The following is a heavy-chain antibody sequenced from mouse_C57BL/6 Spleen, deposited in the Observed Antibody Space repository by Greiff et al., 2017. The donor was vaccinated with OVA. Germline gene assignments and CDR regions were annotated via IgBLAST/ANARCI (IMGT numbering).Heavy chain of an antibody. Sequence: QVQLQQPGAELVKPGASVKLSCKASGYTFTSYWMHWVKQRPGRGLEWIGRIDPNSGGTKYNEKFKSEATLTVDKPSSTAYMQLSSLTSEDSAVYYCARDTTVDYYAMDYWGQGTSVTVSS. V-gene: IGHV1-72*01. J-gene: IGHJ4*01. D-gene: IGHD1-1*01. CDR2: IDPNSGGT. CDR3: ARDTTVDYYAMDY. CDR1: GYTFTSYW.